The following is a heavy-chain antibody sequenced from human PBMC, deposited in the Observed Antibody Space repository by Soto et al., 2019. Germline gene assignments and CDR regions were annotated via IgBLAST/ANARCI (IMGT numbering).Heavy chain of an antibody. CDR2: MNPGSGDT. J-gene: IGHJ5*02. CDR3: ARMATFGSLNWFDP. Sequence: ASVKVACKASGYSFTNNDVSSVRQATGQGLEWMGWMNPGSGDTGYAQKFQGRVTMTRDISIATAYMELSSLRSDDTAIYYCARMATFGSLNWFDPWGQGILVTVSS. D-gene: IGHD3-16*01. V-gene: IGHV1-8*01. CDR1: GYSFTNND.